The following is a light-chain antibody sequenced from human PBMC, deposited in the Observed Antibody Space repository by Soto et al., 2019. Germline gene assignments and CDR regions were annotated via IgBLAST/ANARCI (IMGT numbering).Light chain of an antibody. CDR2: DND. Sequence: QSVLTQPPSVSAAPGQKVTISCSGSSSNIGNNFVSWYQQFPGKAPKLLIYDNDRGPSEIPDRFSVSKSGTSATLGITGLQTGDEADYYCGTWDSGLSAVVFGGGTKLTVL. J-gene: IGLJ2*01. CDR1: SSNIGNNF. V-gene: IGLV1-51*01. CDR3: GTWDSGLSAVV.